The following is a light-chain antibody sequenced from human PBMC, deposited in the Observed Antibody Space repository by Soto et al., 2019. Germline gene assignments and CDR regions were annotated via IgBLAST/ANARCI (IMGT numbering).Light chain of an antibody. CDR1: QPISTW. Sequence: DIKVTQSPSTLSASVGDRVTITCRASQPISTWLAWYQETPGKAPKLLIYDASSLEGGVQSRFSGSGSGTEFTLTISSLQPDDFATYYCHQYNYYSPTFGQGTKVDNK. V-gene: IGKV1-5*01. CDR3: HQYNYYSPT. CDR2: DAS. J-gene: IGKJ1*01.